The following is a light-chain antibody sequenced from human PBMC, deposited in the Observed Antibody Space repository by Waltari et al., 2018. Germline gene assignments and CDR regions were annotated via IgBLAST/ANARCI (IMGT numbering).Light chain of an antibody. V-gene: IGKV3-11*01. J-gene: IGKJ1*01. CDR2: DAP. CDR1: QSVRTY. CDR3: QLRSKWLRT. Sequence: EIVLTQSPATLSVSPGEGATLSCRASQSVRTYLARYQQKPGQAPNLLIYDAPTRAPAIPARFSGSGSGTDFTLTISSLEPEDFAVYYCQLRSKWLRTFGQGTKVEV.